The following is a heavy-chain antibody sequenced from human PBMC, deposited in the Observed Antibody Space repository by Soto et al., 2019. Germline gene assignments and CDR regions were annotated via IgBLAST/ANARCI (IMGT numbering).Heavy chain of an antibody. D-gene: IGHD2-15*01. CDR1: GGSISGYYW. V-gene: IGHV2-26*01. J-gene: IGHJ6*02. CDR2: IFSNDEK. CDR3: ARILVDDYYYYGMDA. Sequence: ETLSLTCTVSGGSISGYYWSWIRQPPGKALEWLAHIFSNDEKSYSTSLKSRLTISKDTSKSQVVLTMTNMDPVDTATYYCARILVDDYYYYGMDAWGQGTTVTVSS.